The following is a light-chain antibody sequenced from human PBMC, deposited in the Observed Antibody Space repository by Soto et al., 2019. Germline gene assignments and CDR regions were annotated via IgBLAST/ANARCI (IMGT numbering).Light chain of an antibody. CDR3: QSYDRSLSGVL. CDR1: SSNIGAGYA. Sequence: QPVLTQPPSVSGAPGERVTISCTGTSSNIGAGYAVHWYQQLPGAAPKVLIYRNSNRPSGVPDRFSGSKSGTSASLAITGLQAEDEADYYCQSYDRSLSGVLFGGGTKLTVL. CDR2: RNS. V-gene: IGLV1-40*01. J-gene: IGLJ2*01.